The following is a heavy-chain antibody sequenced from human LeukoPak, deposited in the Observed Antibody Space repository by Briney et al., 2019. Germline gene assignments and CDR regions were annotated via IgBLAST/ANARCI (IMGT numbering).Heavy chain of an antibody. Sequence: SVKVSCKASGGTFSSYAISWVRQAPGQGLEWMGGIIPIFGTANYAQRFQGRVTLTADESTSTAYMELSSLRSEDTAVYYCATKRGYSYGYFDYWGQGTLVTVSS. J-gene: IGHJ4*02. V-gene: IGHV1-69*13. D-gene: IGHD5-18*01. CDR1: GGTFSSYA. CDR3: ATKRGYSYGYFDY. CDR2: IIPIFGTA.